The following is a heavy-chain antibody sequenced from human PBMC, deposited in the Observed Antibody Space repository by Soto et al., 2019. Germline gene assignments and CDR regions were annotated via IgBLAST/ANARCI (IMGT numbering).Heavy chain of an antibody. Sequence: RASVKVSCKASGYTFTSYAMHWVRQAPGQRLEWMGWINAGNGNTKYSQKFQGRVTITRDTSASTAYMELSSLRSEDTAVYYCASTLTRSGYGSSSHLRNYYYYYGMDVWGQGTTVTVSS. D-gene: IGHD5-12*01. CDR2: INAGNGNT. CDR3: ASTLTRSGYGSSSHLRNYYYYYGMDV. V-gene: IGHV1-3*01. J-gene: IGHJ6*02. CDR1: GYTFTSYA.